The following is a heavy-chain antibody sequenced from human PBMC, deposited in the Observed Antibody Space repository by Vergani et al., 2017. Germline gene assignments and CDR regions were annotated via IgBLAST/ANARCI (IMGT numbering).Heavy chain of an antibody. V-gene: IGHV3-21*01. J-gene: IGHJ4*02. Sequence: EVDLVESGGGLAQPGGSLRLSCEASGITFWKFGMHWVRQGPGKGLEWVSTINSRSNYIHYADSVKGRFIISRDNGNNSVYLQMNSLRVEDTAVYYCATDKMIGRLMQFVYWGQGTLVSVSS. CDR1: GITFWKFG. D-gene: IGHD3-16*01. CDR3: ATDKMIGRLMQFVY. CDR2: INSRSNYI.